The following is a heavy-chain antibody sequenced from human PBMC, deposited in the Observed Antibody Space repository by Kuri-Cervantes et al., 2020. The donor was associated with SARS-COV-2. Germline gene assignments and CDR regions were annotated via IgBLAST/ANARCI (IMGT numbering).Heavy chain of an antibody. CDR3: ARYSEWGDRHFDL. D-gene: IGHD3-3*01. CDR1: GGSIGSYW. J-gene: IGHJ2*01. CDR2: RHYNGRP. Sequence: SETLSLTCTVSGGSIGSYWWTWIRQPPGKGLEWIGYRHYNGRPNYNPSLKSRVTISLDTSKNQLSLNLRSVTAADTAVYYCARYSEWGDRHFDLWGRGTLVTVSS. V-gene: IGHV4-59*01.